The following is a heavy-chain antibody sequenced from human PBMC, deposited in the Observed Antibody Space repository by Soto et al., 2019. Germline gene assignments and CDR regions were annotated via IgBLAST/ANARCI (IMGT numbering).Heavy chain of an antibody. V-gene: IGHV6-1*01. CDR2: TYYRSQWFN. Sequence: QVQLLQSGPGLVKPSQTLSLTCAISGDSVSSNIVTWDWIRQSPSRGLEWLGRTYYRSQWFNDYAVSVKSRTTINADTSKNQFSLQLNYVTPEDTAVYYCARLIGTSWFVGWGQGTPVTVSS. D-gene: IGHD6-13*01. CDR1: GDSVSSNIVT. CDR3: ARLIGTSWFVG. J-gene: IGHJ4*02.